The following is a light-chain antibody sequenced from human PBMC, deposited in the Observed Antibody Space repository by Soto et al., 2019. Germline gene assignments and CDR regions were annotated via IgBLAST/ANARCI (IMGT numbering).Light chain of an antibody. CDR1: SSNIGSNY. CDR3: AAWDDSLFWV. V-gene: IGLV1-47*01. Sequence: QSVLTQPPSASGTPGQRVTISCSGSSSNIGSNYVYWYQQLPGTAPKLLIYRNNQRPSGVPDRFSGSKSGTSASLAISGLRSEDEADYYSAAWDDSLFWVFGGGTKLTVL. CDR2: RNN. J-gene: IGLJ3*02.